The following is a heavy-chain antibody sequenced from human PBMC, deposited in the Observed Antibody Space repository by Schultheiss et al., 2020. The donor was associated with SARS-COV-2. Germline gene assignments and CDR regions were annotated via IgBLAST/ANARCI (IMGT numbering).Heavy chain of an antibody. J-gene: IGHJ4*02. D-gene: IGHD2-2*01. CDR2: VSWNGSRT. V-gene: IGHV3-19*01. Sequence: GESLKISCAASGFTFSNSDMNWVRQAPGKGLEWVSGVSWNGSRTHYADSVKGRFIISRDNSKNTLYLQMNSLRAEDTAVYYCARSLCSSTSCRNYYFDYWGQGTLVTVSS. CDR1: GFTFSNSD. CDR3: ARSLCSSTSCRNYYFDY.